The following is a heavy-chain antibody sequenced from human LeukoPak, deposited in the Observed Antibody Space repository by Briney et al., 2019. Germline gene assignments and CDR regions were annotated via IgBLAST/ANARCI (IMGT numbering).Heavy chain of an antibody. Sequence: ASVKVSCKASGYTFTGYYMHWVRQAPGQGLEWMGWINPNSGGTNYAQKFQGRVTMTRDTSISTAYMELSRLRSDDTAVYYCARPFAYDSSGYYQNWFDPWGQGTLVTVSS. CDR1: GYTFTGYY. D-gene: IGHD3-22*01. J-gene: IGHJ5*02. CDR2: INPNSGGT. CDR3: ARPFAYDSSGYYQNWFDP. V-gene: IGHV1-2*02.